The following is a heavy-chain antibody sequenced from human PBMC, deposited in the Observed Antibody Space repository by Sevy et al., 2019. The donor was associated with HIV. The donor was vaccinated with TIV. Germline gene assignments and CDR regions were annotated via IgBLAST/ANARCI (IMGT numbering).Heavy chain of an antibody. Sequence: SETLSLTCAVYGGSFSGYYWSWIRQPPGKGLEWIGEINHSGSTNYNPSLKSRVTISIDTSKNQFSLKLSSVTAADTAVYYCARVVDTAMVIDYWGQGTLVTVSS. D-gene: IGHD5-18*01. CDR3: ARVVDTAMVIDY. CDR1: GGSFSGYY. CDR2: INHSGST. J-gene: IGHJ4*02. V-gene: IGHV4-34*01.